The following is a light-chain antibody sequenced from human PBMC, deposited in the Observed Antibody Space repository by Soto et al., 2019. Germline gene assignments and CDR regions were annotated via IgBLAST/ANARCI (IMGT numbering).Light chain of an antibody. CDR2: AAS. J-gene: IGKJ1*01. Sequence: DIQMTQSPSSVSASVGARVTITCRAGQGISSWLAWYQQKRGKAPTLLLYAASSLQSGVPSRCSGSGSGTDFTLTISSLHPEDFATYYCQQANSFPPTFGQWTTVEIK. CDR3: QQANSFPPT. CDR1: QGISSW. V-gene: IGKV1-12*01.